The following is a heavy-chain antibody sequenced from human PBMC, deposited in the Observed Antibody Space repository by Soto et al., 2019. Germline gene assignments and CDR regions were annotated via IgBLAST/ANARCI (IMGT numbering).Heavy chain of an antibody. CDR3: ARHYSSGWSSDYYFDY. D-gene: IGHD6-19*01. J-gene: IGHJ4*02. CDR1: GASMSGDD. Sequence: GTLCLTCTGAGASMSGDDWSWIRQPPGKGLEWIGYIYYSGSTNYNPSLKSRVTISVDTSKNQFSLKLSSVTAADTAVYYCARHYSSGWSSDYYFDYWGQGTLVTVS. CDR2: IYYSGST. V-gene: IGHV4-59*08.